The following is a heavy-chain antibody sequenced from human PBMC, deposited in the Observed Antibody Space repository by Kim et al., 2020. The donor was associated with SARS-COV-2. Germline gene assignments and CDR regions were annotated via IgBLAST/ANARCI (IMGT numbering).Heavy chain of an antibody. V-gene: IGHV1-58*01. Sequence: SVKVSCKASGFTFTSSAVQWVRQARGQRLEWIGWIVVGSGNTNYAQKFQERVTITRDMSTSTAYMELSSLRSEDTAVYYCAAPGIAAAGHYYYYYGMDVWGQGTTVTVSS. CDR1: GFTFTSSA. D-gene: IGHD6-13*01. CDR3: AAPGIAAAGHYYYYYGMDV. J-gene: IGHJ6*02. CDR2: IVVGSGNT.